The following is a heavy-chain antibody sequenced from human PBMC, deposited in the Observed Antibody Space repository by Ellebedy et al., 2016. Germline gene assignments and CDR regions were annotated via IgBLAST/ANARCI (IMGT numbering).Heavy chain of an antibody. V-gene: IGHV4-34*01. CDR1: GGSFSGYY. Sequence: SETLSLXXAVYGGSFSGYYWSWIRQPPGKGLEWIGEINHSGSTNYNPSLKSRVTISVDTSKNQFSLKLSSVTAADTAVYYCARVTGGDDDYWGQGTLVTVSS. CDR3: ARVTGGDDDY. CDR2: INHSGST. D-gene: IGHD7-27*01. J-gene: IGHJ4*02.